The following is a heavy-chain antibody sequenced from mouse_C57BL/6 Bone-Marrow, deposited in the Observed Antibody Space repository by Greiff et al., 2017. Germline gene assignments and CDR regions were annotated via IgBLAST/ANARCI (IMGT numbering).Heavy chain of an antibody. CDR3: ARNPNWKDCALDY. D-gene: IGHD4-1*01. Sequence: QVTLKESGPGLLQPSQTLSLSCSFSGFSLSTFGMGVGWIRQPSGMGLVWLAHIWWDDDKYYHPALKSRLTIAKDTSKNQVFLTIANVDTADTATYYCARNPNWKDCALDYWGQGTSVTVSS. J-gene: IGHJ4*01. V-gene: IGHV8-8*01. CDR1: GFSLSTFGMG. CDR2: IWWDDDK.